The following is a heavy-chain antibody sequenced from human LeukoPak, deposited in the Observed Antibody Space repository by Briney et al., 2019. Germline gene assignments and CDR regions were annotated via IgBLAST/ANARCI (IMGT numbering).Heavy chain of an antibody. V-gene: IGHV5-51*01. J-gene: IGHJ4*02. CDR2: ISPGDSDI. CDR1: GYSFTSYW. D-gene: IGHD3-10*01. Sequence: GESLKISCKGSGYSFTSYWIAWVRQMPGKGLEWMGIISPGDSDIRYSPSFQGQVTISADKSITTAYLQWSSLKASDTAMYCCARRYGSGSYMDYWGQGTLVTVSS. CDR3: ARRYGSGSYMDY.